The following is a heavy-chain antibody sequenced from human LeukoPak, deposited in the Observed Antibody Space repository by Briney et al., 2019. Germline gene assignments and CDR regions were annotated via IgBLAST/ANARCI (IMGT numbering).Heavy chain of an antibody. D-gene: IGHD6-19*01. V-gene: IGHV5-51*01. Sequence: GASLKISCKGSGSSFTSYWIGWGRQLPGKGLEWMGIIYPGDSDTRYSPYFQGQVTISADKSITTAFLQCSSLKASDTARYYCARHTAVAGTDYWGQGTLVSASS. CDR1: GSSFTSYW. CDR3: ARHTAVAGTDY. J-gene: IGHJ4*02. CDR2: IYPGDSDT.